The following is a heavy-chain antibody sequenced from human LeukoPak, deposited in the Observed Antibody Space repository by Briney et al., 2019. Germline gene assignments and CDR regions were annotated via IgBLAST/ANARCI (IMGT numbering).Heavy chain of an antibody. D-gene: IGHD6-13*01. V-gene: IGHV3-33*01. Sequence: GGSLRLSCAASGFTFSSYGIHWVRQAPGKGLEWVAVIWYDGSNKYYADSVKGRFTISRDNSKNTLYLQMNSLRAEDTAVYYCARGIAAAGTVPGFFDYWGQGTLVTVSS. J-gene: IGHJ4*02. CDR2: IWYDGSNK. CDR3: ARGIAAAGTVPGFFDY. CDR1: GFTFSSYG.